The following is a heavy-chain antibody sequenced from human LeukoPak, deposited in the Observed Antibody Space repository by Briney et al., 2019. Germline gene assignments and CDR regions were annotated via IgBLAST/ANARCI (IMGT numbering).Heavy chain of an antibody. D-gene: IGHD3-22*01. Sequence: PSETLSLTCAVYGGSFSGYYWSWIRQPPGRGLEWIGEINHSGSTNYNPSLKSRVTISVDTSKNQFSLKLSSVTAADTAVYYCARGWLPLHYFDYWGQGTLVTVSS. CDR3: ARGWLPLHYFDY. V-gene: IGHV4-34*01. J-gene: IGHJ4*02. CDR1: GGSFSGYY. CDR2: INHSGST.